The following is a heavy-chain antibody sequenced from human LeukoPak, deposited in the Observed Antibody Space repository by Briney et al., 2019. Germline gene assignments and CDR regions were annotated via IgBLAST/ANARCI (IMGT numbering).Heavy chain of an antibody. Sequence: PGRSLRLSCAASGFTFSSYAMHWVRQAPGKGLEWVAVISYDGSNKYYADSVKGRSTISRDNSKNTLYLQMNSLRAEDTAVYYCARVAGSGSYFETYYFDCWGQGTLVTVSS. J-gene: IGHJ4*02. D-gene: IGHD1-26*01. V-gene: IGHV3-30-3*01. CDR1: GFTFSSYA. CDR2: ISYDGSNK. CDR3: ARVAGSGSYFETYYFDC.